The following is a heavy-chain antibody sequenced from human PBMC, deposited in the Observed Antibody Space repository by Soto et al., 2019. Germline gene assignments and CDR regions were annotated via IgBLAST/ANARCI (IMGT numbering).Heavy chain of an antibody. CDR3: ARANDYIWGSYRYNAFDI. CDR2: IWYDGSNK. CDR1: GFTFSSYG. V-gene: IGHV3-33*01. J-gene: IGHJ3*02. Sequence: QVQLVESGGGVVQPGRSLRLSCAASGFTFSSYGMHWVRQAPGKGLEWVAVIWYDGSNKYYADSVKGRFTISRDNSKNTKYLQMNSPRAQDTAVYYCARANDYIWGSYRYNAFDIWGQGTMVTVSS. D-gene: IGHD3-16*02.